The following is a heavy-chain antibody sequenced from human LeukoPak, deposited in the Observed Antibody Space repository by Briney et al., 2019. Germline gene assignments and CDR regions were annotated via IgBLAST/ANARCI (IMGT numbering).Heavy chain of an antibody. CDR3: AKGGLVHRFDP. V-gene: IGHV3-53*01. Sequence: GGSLRLSCAASGFTVSSNYMSWVRQAPGKGLEWVSVIYSGGSTYYADSVKGRFTISRDNSKNTLYLRMNSLRAEDTAVYYCAKGGLVHRFDPWGQGTLVTVSS. CDR2: IYSGGST. CDR1: GFTVSSNY. J-gene: IGHJ5*02.